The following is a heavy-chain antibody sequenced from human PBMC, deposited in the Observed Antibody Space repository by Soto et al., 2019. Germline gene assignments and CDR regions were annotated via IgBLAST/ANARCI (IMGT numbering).Heavy chain of an antibody. D-gene: IGHD3-10*01. CDR3: ASGASGNYR. V-gene: IGHV3-66*01. J-gene: IGHJ4*02. Sequence: EVQLVESGGGLVQPGGSLRLSCAASGFTVSSNYMTWVRQAPGKGLEWVSNIYSGGTTSYADSVKGRFTISRDNSKNTLFLQMNNLRDDDTAVYYCASGASGNYRWGQGTLVTVSS. CDR1: GFTVSSNY. CDR2: IYSGGTT.